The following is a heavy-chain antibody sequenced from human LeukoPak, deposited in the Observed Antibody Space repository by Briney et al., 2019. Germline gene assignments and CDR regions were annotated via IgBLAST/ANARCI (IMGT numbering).Heavy chain of an antibody. Sequence: PSETLSLTCTVSGGSISSYYWSWIRQPPGKGLEWIGYIYYSGSTNYNPSLKSRVTISVDTSKNQFSLKLSSVTAADTAVYYCARLYYYDSSGYYGFDYWGQGTLVTVSS. J-gene: IGHJ4*02. D-gene: IGHD3-22*01. V-gene: IGHV4-59*01. CDR1: GGSISSYY. CDR2: IYYSGST. CDR3: ARLYYYDSSGYYGFDY.